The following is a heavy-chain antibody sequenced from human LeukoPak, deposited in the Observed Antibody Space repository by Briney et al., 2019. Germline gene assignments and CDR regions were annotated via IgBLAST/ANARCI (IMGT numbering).Heavy chain of an antibody. CDR1: GGTLSSYA. J-gene: IGHJ4*02. Sequence: EASVKVSCKASGGTLSSYAISWVRQAPGQGLEWMGRIIPIFGTANYAQKFQGRVTITTDESTSTAYMELSSLRSEDTAVYYCARDWRGYSSEPFDYWGQGTLVTVSS. CDR3: ARDWRGYSSEPFDY. D-gene: IGHD6-19*01. CDR2: IIPIFGTA. V-gene: IGHV1-69*05.